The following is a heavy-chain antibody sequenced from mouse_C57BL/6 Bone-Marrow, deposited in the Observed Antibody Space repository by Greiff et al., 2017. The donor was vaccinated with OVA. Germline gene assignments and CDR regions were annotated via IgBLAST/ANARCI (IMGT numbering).Heavy chain of an antibody. CDR2: IDPNSGGT. CDR3: ARSRALLLWYFDV. D-gene: IGHD1-1*01. CDR1: GYTFTSYW. V-gene: IGHV1-72*01. J-gene: IGHJ1*03. Sequence: QVHVKQPGAELVKPGASVKLSCKASGYTFTSYWMHWVKQRPGRGLEWIGRIDPNSGGTKYNEKFKSKATLTVDKPSSTAYMQLSSLTSEDSAVYYCARSRALLLWYFDVWGTGTTVTVSS.